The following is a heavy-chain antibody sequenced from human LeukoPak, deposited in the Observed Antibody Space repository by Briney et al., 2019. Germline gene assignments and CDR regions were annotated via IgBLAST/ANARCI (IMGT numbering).Heavy chain of an antibody. CDR1: GDSVSSNSAA. CDR2: TFYRSKWYN. V-gene: IGHV6-1*01. D-gene: IGHD6-19*01. CDR3: ARDEGTSGWYVNWYFDL. Sequence: SQTLSLTCAISGDSVSSNSAAWNWIRQSPSRGLEWLGRTFYRSKWYNDYAVSVKSRMTINPDTSKNQFSLQLNSVTPEDTAVYYCARDEGTSGWYVNWYFDLWGRGTLVTVSS. J-gene: IGHJ2*01.